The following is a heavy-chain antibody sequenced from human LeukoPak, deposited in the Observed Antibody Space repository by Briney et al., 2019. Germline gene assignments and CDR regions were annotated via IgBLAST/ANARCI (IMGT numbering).Heavy chain of an antibody. CDR2: IIPILGIA. CDR3: ASSVDDYGDGGNDAFDI. V-gene: IGHV1-69*04. CDR1: GGTFSSYA. D-gene: IGHD4-17*01. J-gene: IGHJ3*02. Sequence: GASVKVSCKASGGTFSSYAISWVRQAPGQGLEWMGRIIPILGIANYAQKFQGRVTITADKSTSTAYMELSSLRSEDTAVYYCASSVDDYGDGGNDAFDIWGQGTMVTVSS.